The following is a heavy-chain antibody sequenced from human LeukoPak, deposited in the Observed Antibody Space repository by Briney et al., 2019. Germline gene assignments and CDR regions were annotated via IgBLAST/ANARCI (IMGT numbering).Heavy chain of an antibody. CDR3: ARVSGSDGDYYMDV. Sequence: SETLSLTCAVSGYSISSGYYWGWIRPPPGKGLEWIGSIYHSGSTYYNPSLKSRVTISVDASKNQFSLKLSSVTAADTAVYYCARVSGSDGDYYMDVWGKGTTVTVSS. J-gene: IGHJ6*03. CDR1: GYSISSGYY. V-gene: IGHV4-38-2*01. D-gene: IGHD3-10*01. CDR2: IYHSGST.